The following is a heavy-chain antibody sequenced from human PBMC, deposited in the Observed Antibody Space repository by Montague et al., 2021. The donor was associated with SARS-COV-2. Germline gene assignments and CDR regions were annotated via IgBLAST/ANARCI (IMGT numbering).Heavy chain of an antibody. CDR2: ISSSGSTI. CDR3: ARARGYGDFYYYGMDV. D-gene: IGHD3-10*01. V-gene: IGHV3-48*03. J-gene: IGHJ6*02. Sequence: SLRLSCAASGFTFSNYEMNWVRQAPGKGLEWVLYISSSGSTIYYADSVKGRFTISRDNAQNSLYLQMNSLRAEDTGVYYCARARGYGDFYYYGMDVWGQGTTVTVSS. CDR1: GFTFSNYE.